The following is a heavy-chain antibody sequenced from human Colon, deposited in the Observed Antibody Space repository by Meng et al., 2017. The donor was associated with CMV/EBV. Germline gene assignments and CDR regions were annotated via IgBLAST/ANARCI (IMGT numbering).Heavy chain of an antibody. CDR2: IYPDDSAT. V-gene: IGHV5-51*01. Sequence: SCKGSGYIFSIYWIGWVRQLPGKGLEWMGTIYPDDSATRYNPSFQGQVTISADKSINTAYLQWSSLKASDTAMYYCVRGSGIDYWGQGTLVTVSS. CDR1: GYIFSIYW. J-gene: IGHJ4*02. D-gene: IGHD1-26*01. CDR3: VRGSGIDY.